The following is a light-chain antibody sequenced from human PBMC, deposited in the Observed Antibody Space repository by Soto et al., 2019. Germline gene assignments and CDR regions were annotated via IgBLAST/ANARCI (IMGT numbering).Light chain of an antibody. Sequence: EFVLTQSPGTLSLSPGERATLSCRASQTVRNNYLAWYQQKPGQAPRLLIYDASSRATGIPDRFSGSGSGTEFTLTISSLQSEDFAVYYCQQYNHWPQTFGQGTKVDIK. J-gene: IGKJ1*01. CDR2: DAS. CDR3: QQYNHWPQT. V-gene: IGKV3-20*01. CDR1: QTVRNNY.